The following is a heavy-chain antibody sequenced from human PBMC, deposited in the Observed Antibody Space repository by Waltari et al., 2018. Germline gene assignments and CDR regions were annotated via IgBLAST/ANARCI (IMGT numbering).Heavy chain of an antibody. CDR2: ISGRGATP. Sequence: EVQLLESAGGLVQPGGALRLSCAASGLLFLGYAMGWVRPAPGGGLGWVASISGRGATPFYADSVKGRFTIVGDNSKDTFYLQMSSLGVDDSAVYYCAKGSRGYTNYFFDYWGQGALVTVTS. J-gene: IGHJ4*02. D-gene: IGHD3-16*02. V-gene: IGHV3-23*01. CDR1: GLLFLGYA. CDR3: AKGSRGYTNYFFDY.